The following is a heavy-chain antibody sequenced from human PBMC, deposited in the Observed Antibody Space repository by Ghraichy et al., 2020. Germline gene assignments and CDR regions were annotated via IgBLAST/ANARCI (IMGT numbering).Heavy chain of an antibody. D-gene: IGHD1-14*01. CDR1: GDSIISNTYY. V-gene: IGHV4-39*01. CDR2: IFYSGYS. J-gene: IGHJ5*02. CDR3: ARHLEPLPYNFFDP. Sequence: SETLSLTCTVSGDSIISNTYYWGWIRQPPGKGLEWIGSIFYSGYSHYSSSLKSRVTMSIDTSKHQFSLRLSSVTAADTAVYYCARHLEPLPYNFFDPWGQGILVTVSS.